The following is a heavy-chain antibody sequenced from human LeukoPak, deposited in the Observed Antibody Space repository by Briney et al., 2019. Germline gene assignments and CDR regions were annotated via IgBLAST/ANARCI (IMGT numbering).Heavy chain of an antibody. Sequence: PGRSLRLSCAASGFTFSSYAMHWVRQAPGKGLEWVAVISYDGSNKYYADSVKGRFTISRDNSKNTPYLQMNSLRAEDTAVYYCARDRTPPRMVTPNGPAYWGQGTLVTVSS. CDR2: ISYDGSNK. D-gene: IGHD2-21*02. J-gene: IGHJ4*02. CDR3: ARDRTPPRMVTPNGPAY. CDR1: GFTFSSYA. V-gene: IGHV3-30*04.